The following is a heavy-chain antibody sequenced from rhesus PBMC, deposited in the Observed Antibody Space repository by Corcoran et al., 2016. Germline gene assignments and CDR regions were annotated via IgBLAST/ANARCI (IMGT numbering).Heavy chain of an antibody. CDR3: AREAHEISSRYGYFDY. CDR2: IDGCGSST. D-gene: IGHD3-40*01. J-gene: IGHJ4*01. Sequence: QLQLQESGPGLVKPSETLSVTCAVSGGSISSSYWSWIRPAPGKGLEWIGYIDGCGSSTNNNPSLKRRVTRSVDTSKNQLARKLSSVTAADTAVYYCAREAHEISSRYGYFDYWGQGVLVTVSS. CDR1: GGSISSSY. V-gene: IGHV4-169*02.